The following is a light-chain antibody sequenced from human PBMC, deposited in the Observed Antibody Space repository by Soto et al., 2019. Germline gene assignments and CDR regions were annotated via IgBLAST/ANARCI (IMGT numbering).Light chain of an antibody. CDR1: QSVSSK. Sequence: EIVRTQSPATLSVSPGKRATLSCRASQSVSSKLAWYQQKPGQAPRLLIYGASTRATGIPARFSGSGSGTEFTLTISSLKYEDFAVYYCQQYNNWPLTFGGGTKVDIK. CDR3: QQYNNWPLT. CDR2: GAS. V-gene: IGKV3-15*01. J-gene: IGKJ4*01.